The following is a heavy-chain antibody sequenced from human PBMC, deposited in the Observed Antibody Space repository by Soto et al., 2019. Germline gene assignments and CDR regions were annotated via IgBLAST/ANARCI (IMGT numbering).Heavy chain of an antibody. CDR2: IYSGGST. Sequence: EVQLVETGGGLIQPGGSLRLSCAASGFTVSNNYMSWGRQAPGKGLEWVSLIYSGGSTYYADSVKGRFTISRDNSKNTLYLQMNSLRSEVTAVYYCATYSSLGYWCKGTLVRVSS. V-gene: IGHV3-53*02. J-gene: IGHJ4*02. D-gene: IGHD6-6*01. CDR1: GFTVSNNY. CDR3: ATYSSLGY.